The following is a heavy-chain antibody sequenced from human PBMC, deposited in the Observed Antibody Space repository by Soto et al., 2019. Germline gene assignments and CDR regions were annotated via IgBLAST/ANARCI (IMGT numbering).Heavy chain of an antibody. Sequence: GGSLTLSCAASGYSFTSYSMNWVRQAPGKGLEWVSSITSSSSNIYYPDPVKGRFTITRDNAKNYLYLQRNSLRAEDTAVYYCARGPREPPVAFDIWGQGTMVTVSS. J-gene: IGHJ3*02. CDR2: ITSSSSNI. CDR3: ARGPREPPVAFDI. V-gene: IGHV3-21*01. CDR1: GYSFTSYS.